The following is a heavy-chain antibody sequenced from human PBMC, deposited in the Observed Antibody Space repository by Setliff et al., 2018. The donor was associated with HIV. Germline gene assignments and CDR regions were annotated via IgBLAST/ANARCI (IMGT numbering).Heavy chain of an antibody. J-gene: IGHJ4*02. V-gene: IGHV4-4*07. Sequence: SETLSLTCSVSGGSISYYHWSWIRQPAGKGLEWIGRIYYTGFTDYNPSLKSRLTMSVDTSKNQFSLKLSSVTAADTAVYYCARSIYGSGSYPLDYWGQGILVTVSS. CDR1: GGSISYYH. CDR3: ARSIYGSGSYPLDY. D-gene: IGHD3-10*01. CDR2: IYYTGFT.